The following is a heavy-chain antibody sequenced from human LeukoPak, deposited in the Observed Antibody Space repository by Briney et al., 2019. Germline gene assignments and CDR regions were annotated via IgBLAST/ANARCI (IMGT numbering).Heavy chain of an antibody. CDR2: IRYDGSNT. J-gene: IGHJ4*02. D-gene: IGHD2-8*02. CDR3: AKSELTRRLGVYYFDY. V-gene: IGHV3-30*02. Sequence: GGSLRLSCAASGFTFNNYGMHWVRQAPGKGLEWLAFIRYDGSNTYYADSVKGRFTVSRDDSKNTLYLQMNSLRAEDTAVYYCAKSELTRRLGVYYFDYWGQGTLVTVSS. CDR1: GFTFNNYG.